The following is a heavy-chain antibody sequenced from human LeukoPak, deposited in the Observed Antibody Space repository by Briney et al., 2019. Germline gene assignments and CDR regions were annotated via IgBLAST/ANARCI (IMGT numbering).Heavy chain of an antibody. CDR3: ARLHWESGGIYFYYYMDV. CDR2: ISAYNGNT. D-gene: IGHD3-16*01. Sequence: ASVEVSCKASGYTFTSYGISWVRQAPGQGLEWMGWISAYNGNTNYARKFQGRVTMTRDTSIGTAYLELSALRSEDTAVYYCARLHWESGGIYFYYYMDVWGKGTTVTVSS. V-gene: IGHV1-18*01. CDR1: GYTFTSYG. J-gene: IGHJ6*03.